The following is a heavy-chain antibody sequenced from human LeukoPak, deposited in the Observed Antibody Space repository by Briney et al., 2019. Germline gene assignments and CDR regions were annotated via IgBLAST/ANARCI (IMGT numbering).Heavy chain of an antibody. CDR1: GGTFSSYA. Sequence: SVKVSYKASGGTFSSYAISWVRQAAGQGLEWMGRIIPILGIANYAQKFQGRVTITADKSTSTAYMELSSLRSEDTAVYYCARVKDYYDSSGYYFEDYWGQGTLVTVSS. V-gene: IGHV1-69*04. CDR3: ARVKDYYDSSGYYFEDY. J-gene: IGHJ4*02. CDR2: IIPILGIA. D-gene: IGHD3-22*01.